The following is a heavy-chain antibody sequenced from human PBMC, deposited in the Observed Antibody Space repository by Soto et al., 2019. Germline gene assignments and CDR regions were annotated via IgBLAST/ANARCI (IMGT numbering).Heavy chain of an antibody. D-gene: IGHD3-10*01. V-gene: IGHV4-59*01. CDR1: GASINTYY. CDR2: IHNSGTT. J-gene: IGHJ4*02. CDR3: ARDYGAGSYGIGY. Sequence: PSETLSLTCTVSGASINTYYWAWIRQPPGKGLEWIGYIHNSGTTDYNPSLKSRVTMSVDTSKSQFSLKLSSVTAADMAVYYCARDYGAGSYGIGYWGQGTLVTVSS.